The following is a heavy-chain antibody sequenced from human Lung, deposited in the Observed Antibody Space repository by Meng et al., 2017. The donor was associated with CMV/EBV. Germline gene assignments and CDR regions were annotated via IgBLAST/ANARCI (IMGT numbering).Heavy chain of an antibody. D-gene: IGHD6-13*01. Sequence: VSVKVSXKASGYTLTNYYIHWVRQAPGQGLEWMGIINPSDNTTIYAQRFQGRVTMTRDTSTSTVYMELSSLRSDDTALYYCARDLGYSSSWYFQYYFDCWGQGTLVTVSS. CDR2: INPSDNTT. J-gene: IGHJ4*02. V-gene: IGHV1-46*01. CDR3: ARDLGYSSSWYFQYYFDC. CDR1: GYTLTNYY.